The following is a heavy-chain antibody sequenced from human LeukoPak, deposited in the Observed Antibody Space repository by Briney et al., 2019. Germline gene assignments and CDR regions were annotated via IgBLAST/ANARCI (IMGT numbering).Heavy chain of an antibody. CDR3: ARDSEFFQH. Sequence: PGGSLRLSCAASGFTFSDYYMTWIRQAPGKGLEWVSYISSSSIYRTYADSVKGRFTISRDNAKNSLYLQMNNLRAEDTAVYYCARDSEFFQHWGQGTLVTVSP. J-gene: IGHJ1*01. CDR1: GFTFSDYY. CDR2: ISSSSIYR. V-gene: IGHV3-11*06.